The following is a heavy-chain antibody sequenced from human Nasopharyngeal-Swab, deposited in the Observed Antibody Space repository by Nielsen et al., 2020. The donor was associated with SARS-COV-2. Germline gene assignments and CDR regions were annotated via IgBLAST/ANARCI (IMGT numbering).Heavy chain of an antibody. Sequence: WVRQAPGQGLEWMGGIIPIFGTANYAQKFQGRVTITADKSTSTAYMELSSLRSEDTAVYYCARSGDSNYSSPPYYYYYMDVWGKGTTVTVSS. J-gene: IGHJ6*03. D-gene: IGHD6-13*01. V-gene: IGHV1-69*06. CDR3: ARSGDSNYSSPPYYYYYMDV. CDR2: IIPIFGTA.